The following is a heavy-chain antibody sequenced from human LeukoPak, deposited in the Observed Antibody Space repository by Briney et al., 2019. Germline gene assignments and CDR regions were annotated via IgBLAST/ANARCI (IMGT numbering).Heavy chain of an antibody. CDR2: ISSSSSYI. CDR1: GFTFSSYS. Sequence: PGGSLRLSCAASGFTFSSYSMNWVRQAPGKGLEWVSSISSSSSYIYYADSVKGRFTISRDNAKNSLYLQMNSLRAEDTVVYYCAREPTYGSGSYHDYWGQGTLVTVSS. J-gene: IGHJ4*02. V-gene: IGHV3-21*01. D-gene: IGHD3-10*01. CDR3: AREPTYGSGSYHDY.